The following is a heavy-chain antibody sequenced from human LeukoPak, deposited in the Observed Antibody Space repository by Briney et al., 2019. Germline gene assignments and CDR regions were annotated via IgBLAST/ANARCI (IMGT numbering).Heavy chain of an antibody. CDR2: ISSSSSYI. CDR1: GFTSSSYS. V-gene: IGHV3-21*01. CDR3: ARAAAGRMYYFDY. Sequence: GGSLRLSCAASGFTSSSYSMNWVRQAPGKGLEWVSSISSSSSYIYYADSVKGRFTISRDNAKNSLYLQMNSLRAEDTAVYYCARAAAGRMYYFDYWGQGTLVTVSS. J-gene: IGHJ4*02. D-gene: IGHD6-13*01.